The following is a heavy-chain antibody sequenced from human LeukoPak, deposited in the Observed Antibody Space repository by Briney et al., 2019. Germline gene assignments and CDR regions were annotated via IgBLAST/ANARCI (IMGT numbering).Heavy chain of an antibody. CDR3: ARDLVGATAS. CDR2: ISGSSTTI. Sequence: GGSLRLSCAASGFIFSSYSINWVRQAPGKGLEWVSYISGSSTTIYYADSVRGRFTISRDNAKNSLYLQMNSLRDEDTAVYYCARDLVGATASWGQGTLVTVSS. CDR1: GFIFSSYS. J-gene: IGHJ5*02. D-gene: IGHD1-26*01. V-gene: IGHV3-48*02.